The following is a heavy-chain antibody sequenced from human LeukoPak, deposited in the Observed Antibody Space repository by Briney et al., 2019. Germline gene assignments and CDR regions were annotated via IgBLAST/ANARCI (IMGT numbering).Heavy chain of an antibody. V-gene: IGHV1-46*01. J-gene: IGHJ4*02. CDR3: ARNYYDSSGYSYYFDY. CDR2: INPSGGST. D-gene: IGHD3-22*01. Sequence: GASVKVSCKASGYTFTTYYMHWVRQAPGQGLEWMGIINPSGGSTSYAQKFQGRVIMTRDTSTSTVYMQLSSLRSEDTAVYYCARNYYDSSGYSYYFDYWGQGTLVTVSS. CDR1: GYTFTTYY.